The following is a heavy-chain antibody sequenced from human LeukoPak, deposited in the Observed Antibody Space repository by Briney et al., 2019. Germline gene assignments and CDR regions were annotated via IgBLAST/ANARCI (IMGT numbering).Heavy chain of an antibody. J-gene: IGHJ4*02. CDR1: GGSISSSNW. Sequence: SGTLSLTCAVSGGSISSSNWWSWVRQPPGKGLEWIGYIYYSGTTTYNPSLKSRVTMSVDTSKNQFSLKLNSMTAADTAVYYCARGGSSWYDGIDYWGQGTLVTVSS. CDR3: ARGGSSWYDGIDY. D-gene: IGHD6-13*01. CDR2: IYYSGTT. V-gene: IGHV4-4*02.